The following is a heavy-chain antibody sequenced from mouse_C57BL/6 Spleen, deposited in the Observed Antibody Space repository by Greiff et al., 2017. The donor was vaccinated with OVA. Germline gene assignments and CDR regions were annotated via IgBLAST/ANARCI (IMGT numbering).Heavy chain of an antibody. D-gene: IGHD1-1*01. J-gene: IGHJ1*03. CDR2: INPNYGTT. V-gene: IGHV1-39*01. Sequence: VQLQQSGPELVKPGASVKISCKASGYSFTDYNMNWVKQSNGKSLEWIGVINPNYGTTSYNQKFKGKATLTVDQSSSTAYMQLNSLTSEDSAVYYCVDGSLAGRYFDGWGTGTTGTVSA. CDR3: VDGSLAGRYFDG. CDR1: GYSFTDYN.